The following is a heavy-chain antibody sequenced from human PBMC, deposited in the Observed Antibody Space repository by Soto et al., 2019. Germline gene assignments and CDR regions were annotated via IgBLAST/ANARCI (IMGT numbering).Heavy chain of an antibody. CDR2: ISPYNDYT. CDR1: GYTFIRYG. V-gene: IGHV1-18*01. Sequence: QVQLVQSAAEVKKPGASVKVSCKASGYTFIRYGITWVRQAPGQGLEWVGWISPYNDYTEYAQKFHGRVTMTTDTSTKTVNMALRGLRSDDTAVYYCARGGYYDNVWKKLNYYGLDVWGQGTTVTVSS. J-gene: IGHJ6*02. D-gene: IGHD3-16*01. CDR3: ARGGYYDNVWKKLNYYGLDV.